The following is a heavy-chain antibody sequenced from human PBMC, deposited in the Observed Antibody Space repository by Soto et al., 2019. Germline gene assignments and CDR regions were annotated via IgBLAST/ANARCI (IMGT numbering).Heavy chain of an antibody. J-gene: IGHJ2*01. CDR1: GFTFSSYG. CDR3: AKTHGPGIAVAGTDWYFDL. CDR2: ISYDASNK. Sequence: QVQLVESGGGVVQPGRSLRLSCAASGFTFSSYGIHWVRQAPGKGLEWVAFISYDASNKDYADSVKGRFTISRDNSRNTLYLHMKSLRAEDTAVYFCAKTHGPGIAVAGTDWYFDLWGRGTLVTVSS. V-gene: IGHV3-30*18. D-gene: IGHD6-19*01.